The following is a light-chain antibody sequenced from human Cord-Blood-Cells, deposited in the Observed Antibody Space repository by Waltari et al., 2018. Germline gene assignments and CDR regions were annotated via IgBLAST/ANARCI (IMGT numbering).Light chain of an antibody. Sequence: DIVMTQSPDPLAVSLGERATINCKPSQSVLYSSNNKNYLAWYQQKPGQPPKLLIYWASTRESGVPDRFSGSGSGTDFTLTISSLQAEDVAVYYCQQYYSTPLTFGGGTKVEIK. CDR3: QQYYSTPLT. CDR1: QSVLYSSNNKNY. J-gene: IGKJ4*01. V-gene: IGKV4-1*01. CDR2: WAS.